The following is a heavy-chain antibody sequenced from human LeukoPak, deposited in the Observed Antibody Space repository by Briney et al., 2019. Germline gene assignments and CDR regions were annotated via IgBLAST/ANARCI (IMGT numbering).Heavy chain of an antibody. D-gene: IGHD6-19*01. CDR3: AKFVSGIAVAGPFDY. V-gene: IGHV3-23*01. J-gene: IGHJ4*02. Sequence: GGSLRLSCAASGFTLSNFAMTWVRQAPGKGLEWVSSISDIGPNTYYAASVKGRFTISRDTSKNTLYLQMNSLRAEDTAVYYCAKFVSGIAVAGPFDYWGQGTLVTVSS. CDR1: GFTLSNFA. CDR2: ISDIGPNT.